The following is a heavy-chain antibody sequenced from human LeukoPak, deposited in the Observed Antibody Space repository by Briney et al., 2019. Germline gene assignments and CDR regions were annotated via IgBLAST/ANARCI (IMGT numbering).Heavy chain of an antibody. Sequence: GESLKISCKASGYSFTNYWIGWVRQMPGKGLEWMGIIYPGDSDTRYSPSFQGQVTFSADKSITTAYLQWSSLKASDTAMYYCARRVGSSWQLDSWGQGTLVTVSS. CDR3: ARRVGSSWQLDS. D-gene: IGHD6-13*01. J-gene: IGHJ4*02. V-gene: IGHV5-51*01. CDR1: GYSFTNYW. CDR2: IYPGDSDT.